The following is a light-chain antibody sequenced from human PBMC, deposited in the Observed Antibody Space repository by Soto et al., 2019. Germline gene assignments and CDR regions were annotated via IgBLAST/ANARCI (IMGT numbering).Light chain of an antibody. CDR1: DSDIGTNA. V-gene: IGLV1-44*01. CDR2: SNN. Sequence: QSALTQPPSVSGAPGLRVTISCSGSDSDIGTNAVNWYQHLPAGAPQHLIYSNNNRPSGVPGRFSASTSGTSASLAISGLQYEDEGDDYCATWYDTVHGPIFGGGTKLTVL. CDR3: ATWYDTVHGPI. J-gene: IGLJ2*01.